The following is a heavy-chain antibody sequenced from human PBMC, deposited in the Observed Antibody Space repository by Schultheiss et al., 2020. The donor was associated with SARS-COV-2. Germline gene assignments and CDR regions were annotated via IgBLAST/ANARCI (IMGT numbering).Heavy chain of an antibody. D-gene: IGHD3-16*01. J-gene: IGHJ3*02. V-gene: IGHV3-23*01. CDR1: GFTFGDYA. Sequence: GGSLRLSCTASGFTFGDYAMSWVRQAPGKGLEWVSAISGSGGSTYYADSVKGRFTISRDNSKNTLYLQMNSLRAEDTAVYYCAKRGGDGAFDIWGQGTMVTVSS. CDR3: AKRGGDGAFDI. CDR2: ISGSGGST.